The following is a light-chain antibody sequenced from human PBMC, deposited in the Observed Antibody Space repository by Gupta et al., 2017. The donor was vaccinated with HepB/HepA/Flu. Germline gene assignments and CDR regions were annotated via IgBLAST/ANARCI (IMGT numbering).Light chain of an antibody. J-gene: IGLJ3*02. Sequence: QSALPQPASVSGAPEQSNTLSCTGTSSDFGSYNLVSWYQQHPGKAPKLMIYEVSKRPSGVSNRFSGSKAGNTASLTSSGLQAEDEADYYCCSYAGSITWVFGGGTKLTVL. CDR1: SSDFGSYNL. V-gene: IGLV2-23*02. CDR3: CSYAGSITWV. CDR2: EVS.